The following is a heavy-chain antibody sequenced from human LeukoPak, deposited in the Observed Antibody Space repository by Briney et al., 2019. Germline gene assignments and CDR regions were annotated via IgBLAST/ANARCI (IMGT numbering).Heavy chain of an antibody. Sequence: PGGSLRLSCAASGFTFSSYGMHWVRQAPGKGLEWVAVISYDGSNKYYADSVKGRFTISRDNSKNTLYLQMNSLRAEDTAVYYCAKDIVVVPAAPDYWGQGTLVTVSS. CDR3: AKDIVVVPAAPDY. J-gene: IGHJ4*02. D-gene: IGHD2-2*01. CDR1: GFTFSSYG. V-gene: IGHV3-30*18. CDR2: ISYDGSNK.